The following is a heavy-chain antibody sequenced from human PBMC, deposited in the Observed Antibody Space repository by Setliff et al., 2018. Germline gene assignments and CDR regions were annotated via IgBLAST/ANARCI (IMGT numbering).Heavy chain of an antibody. Sequence: SETLSLTCAVSGASFSDYYWTWIRQSPGKGLEWIGEINHSGSTNYNPSLKSRVTISLDTSKNQFSLRLSSVTAADMGVFYCARVRYYDHLWGSFRYNWFDPWGQGTLVTVSS. CDR1: GASFSDYY. J-gene: IGHJ5*02. D-gene: IGHD3-16*02. CDR2: INHSGST. CDR3: ARVRYYDHLWGSFRYNWFDP. V-gene: IGHV4-34*01.